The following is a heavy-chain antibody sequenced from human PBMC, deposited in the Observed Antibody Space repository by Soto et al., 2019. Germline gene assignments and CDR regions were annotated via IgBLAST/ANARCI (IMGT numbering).Heavy chain of an antibody. CDR2: VNAGNGNT. CDR3: ARVPIAARPGMDV. V-gene: IGHV1-3*01. Sequence: ASVKVSCKASGYTFTSYAMHWVRQAPGQRLEWMGWVNAGNGNTKYSQKFQGRVTITRDTSASTAYMELSSLRSEDTAVYCCARVPIAARPGMDVWGQGTTVTVSS. CDR1: GYTFTSYA. J-gene: IGHJ6*02. D-gene: IGHD6-6*01.